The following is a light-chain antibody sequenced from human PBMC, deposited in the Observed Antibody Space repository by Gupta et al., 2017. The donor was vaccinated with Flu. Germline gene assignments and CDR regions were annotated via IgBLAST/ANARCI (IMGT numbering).Light chain of an antibody. CDR3: VQHVRSGIWV. J-gene: IGLJ3*02. CDR2: STN. CDR1: SGSVSSTNN. V-gene: IGLV8-61*01. Sequence: QTVVTQEPSFSVSPGGTVTLTCGLSSGSVSSTNNPSWYQQPPPQAPRTLIYSTNTRSSGVPDRFSGSIVGNKAALTITGAQADDESYYYCVQHVRSGIWVFGGGTKVTVL.